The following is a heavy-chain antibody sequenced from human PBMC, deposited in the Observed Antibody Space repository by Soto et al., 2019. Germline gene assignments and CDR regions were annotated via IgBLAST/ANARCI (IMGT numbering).Heavy chain of an antibody. CDR1: GFTFSSYS. D-gene: IGHD3-22*01. CDR2: ITSKGSTI. Sequence: GGSLRLSCAASGFTFSSYSMNWVRQAPGKGLEWVSYITSKGSTIKYADSVKGRFTVSRDNAKNSLYLQLSSLRAEDTAVYYCARGAYTYYYDSSGYYPFPFFDYWGQGTLVTVSS. J-gene: IGHJ4*02. CDR3: ARGAYTYYYDSSGYYPFPFFDY. V-gene: IGHV3-48*01.